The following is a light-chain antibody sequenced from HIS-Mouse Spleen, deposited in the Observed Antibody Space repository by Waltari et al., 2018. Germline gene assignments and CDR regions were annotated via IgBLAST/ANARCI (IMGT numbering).Light chain of an antibody. V-gene: IGLV1-44*01. J-gene: IGLJ1*01. Sequence: QSVLTQPPSASGTPGQRVTITCSGSSSNIGSNTVNWYQQPPGTAPKLLPYRNNQRPSGVPDRFSGSKSGTSASLAISGLQSEDEADYYCAAWDDSLNGNYVFGTGTKVTVL. CDR2: RNN. CDR1: SSNIGSNT. CDR3: AAWDDSLNGNYV.